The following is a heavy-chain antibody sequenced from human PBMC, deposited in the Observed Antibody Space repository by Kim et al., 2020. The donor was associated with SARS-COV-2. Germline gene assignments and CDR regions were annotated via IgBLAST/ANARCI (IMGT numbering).Heavy chain of an antibody. CDR3: RGGIRTTGK. V-gene: IGHV3-73*01. CDR2: IRSKANHYAT. Sequence: GGSLRLSCAVSGFTLTASTIHWIRQASGKGLEWVGRIRSKANHYATAYGASVKGRFTISRDDSNNTAYLQMNNLKAEDTAVYYCRGGIRTTGKWGQGTRVSVSS. CDR1: GFTLTAST. J-gene: IGHJ4*02. D-gene: IGHD1-7*01.